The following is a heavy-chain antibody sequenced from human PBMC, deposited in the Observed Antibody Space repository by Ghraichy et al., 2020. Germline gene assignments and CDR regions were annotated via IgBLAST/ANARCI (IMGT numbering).Heavy chain of an antibody. Sequence: GGSLRLSCAASGFTFSNAWMSWVRQAPGKGLEWVGRIKSKTDGGTTDYAAPVKGRFTISRDDSKNTLYLQMNSLKTEDTAVYYCTTGYDYIWGSYRPYGGHDAFDIWGQGTMVTVSS. J-gene: IGHJ3*02. CDR2: IKSKTDGGTT. V-gene: IGHV3-15*01. D-gene: IGHD3-16*02. CDR3: TTGYDYIWGSYRPYGGHDAFDI. CDR1: GFTFSNAW.